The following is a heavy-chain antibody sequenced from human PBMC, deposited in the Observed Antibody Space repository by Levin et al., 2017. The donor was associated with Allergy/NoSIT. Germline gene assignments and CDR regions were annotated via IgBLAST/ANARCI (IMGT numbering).Heavy chain of an antibody. D-gene: IGHD3-3*01. CDR2: ISHRGDT. Sequence: SETLSLTCAIYGGSFRGIYWSWLRQSPGKGLEWIGEISHRGDTTYNPSFKSRVTISVVTSNTFLLDLKSVTAADTAMYFCAGFWLTLGTFDVWSQGTLVTVSS. V-gene: IGHV4-34*01. CDR1: GGSFRGIY. CDR3: AGFWLTLGTFDV. J-gene: IGHJ3*01.